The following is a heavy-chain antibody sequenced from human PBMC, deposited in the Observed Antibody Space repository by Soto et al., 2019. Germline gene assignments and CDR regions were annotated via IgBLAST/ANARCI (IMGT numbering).Heavy chain of an antibody. J-gene: IGHJ4*02. CDR3: AREDLRFIDY. CDR2: IKQDGSEK. D-gene: IGHD3-3*01. V-gene: IGHV3-7*01. Sequence: GGSLRLSCVASGFTFSSYWMSWVRQAPGKGLEWVANIKQDGSEKYYVDSVKGRFTISRDNAKNSLYLQMNSLRAEDTAVYYCAREDLRFIDYWGQGTLVTVSS. CDR1: GFTFSSYW.